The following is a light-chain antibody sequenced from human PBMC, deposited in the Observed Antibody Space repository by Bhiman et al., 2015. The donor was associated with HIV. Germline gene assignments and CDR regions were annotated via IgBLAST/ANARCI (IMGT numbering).Light chain of an antibody. CDR3: AAWDDSLNAWV. J-gene: IGLJ3*02. V-gene: IGLV1-36*01. CDR1: SSNIGKNP. CDR2: YDD. Sequence: QSVLTQPPSVSEVPRQRVTISCSGSSSNIGKNPVNWFQQVPGKAPKLLIYYDDLLSSGVSDRFSASKAGTSASLAISGLQSEDEADYYCAAWDDSLNAWVFGGGTKLTVL.